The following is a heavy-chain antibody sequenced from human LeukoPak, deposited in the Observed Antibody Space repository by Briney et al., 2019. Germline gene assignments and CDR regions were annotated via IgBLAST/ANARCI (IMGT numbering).Heavy chain of an antibody. CDR1: GYTFTGYY. V-gene: IGHV1-2*02. J-gene: IGHJ4*02. CDR2: INPNSGGT. Sequence: ASVKVSCKASGYTFTGYYMHWVRQAPGQGLEWMGWINPNSGGTNYAQRCQGRVTMTRDTSISTAYMDLSRLRSDDTAVYYCARGPVVVAATPGSTYFDYWGQGTLVTVSS. CDR3: ARGPVVVAATPGSTYFDY. D-gene: IGHD2-15*01.